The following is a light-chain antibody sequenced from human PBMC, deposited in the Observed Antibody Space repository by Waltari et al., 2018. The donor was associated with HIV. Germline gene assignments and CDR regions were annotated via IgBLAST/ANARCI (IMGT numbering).Light chain of an antibody. J-gene: IGLJ2*01. CDR3: ESYDSRSVL. V-gene: IGLV6-57*01. Sequence: NFLLTQPHSVSESPGQTVTISCTRSSGSVANNYVQWYQQRPGSFRTTVFYEENQRPAGVPMRFSGSIDSASNAASLSISGLRTEDEADYYCESYDSRSVLFGGGTKLTVL. CDR1: SGSVANNY. CDR2: EEN.